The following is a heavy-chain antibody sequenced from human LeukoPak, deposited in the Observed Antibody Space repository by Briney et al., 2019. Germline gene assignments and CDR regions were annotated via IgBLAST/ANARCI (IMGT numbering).Heavy chain of an antibody. CDR3: ARDRLTYYDSSGYPVGGMDV. J-gene: IGHJ6*02. Sequence: GGSLRLSCAASGFTVSSKYMSWVRQAPGKGLEWVSVIYSGGSTYYADSVKGRFTISRDNSKNTLYLQMNSLRAEDTAVYYCARDRLTYYDSSGYPVGGMDVWGQGTTVTVSS. V-gene: IGHV3-53*01. CDR2: IYSGGST. D-gene: IGHD3-22*01. CDR1: GFTVSSKY.